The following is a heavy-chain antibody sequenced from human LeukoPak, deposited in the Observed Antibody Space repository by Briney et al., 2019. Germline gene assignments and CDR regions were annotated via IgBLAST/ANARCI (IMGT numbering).Heavy chain of an antibody. CDR1: GFSFSDYY. Sequence: PGGSLRLSCAASGFSFSDYYMSWIRQAPGKGLEWVSYISSGGSTIYYADSVKGRFTISRDNSKNTLYLQMNSLRAEDTAVYYCAKGMLGYCSGGSCHANDYWGQGTLVTVSS. CDR3: AKGMLGYCSGGSCHANDY. J-gene: IGHJ4*02. V-gene: IGHV3-11*01. CDR2: ISSGGSTI. D-gene: IGHD2-15*01.